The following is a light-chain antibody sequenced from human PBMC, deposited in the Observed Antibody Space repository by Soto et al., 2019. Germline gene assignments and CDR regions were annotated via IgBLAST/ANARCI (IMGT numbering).Light chain of an antibody. CDR3: CSYAGSYTWV. Sequence: QSALTQPRSVSGSPGQSVTISCTGTSSDVGGYNYVSCYQQHPGKAPKLMIYDVSKRPSGVPDRFSGSKSGNTASLTISGLQAEDEADYHCCSYAGSYTWVFGGGTKLTVL. J-gene: IGLJ3*02. V-gene: IGLV2-11*01. CDR2: DVS. CDR1: SSDVGGYNY.